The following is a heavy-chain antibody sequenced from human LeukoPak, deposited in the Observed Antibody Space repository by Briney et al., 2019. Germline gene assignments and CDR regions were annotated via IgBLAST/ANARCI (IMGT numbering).Heavy chain of an antibody. V-gene: IGHV4-31*03. Sequence: SETLSLTCTVSGGSISSGGYYWSWIRQHPGKGLEWIGYIYYSGSTYYNPSLKSRVTISVDTSKNQFSLKLSSVTAADTAAYYCATRVCGGDCYLDYWGQGTLVTVSS. CDR3: ATRVCGGDCYLDY. CDR2: IYYSGST. CDR1: GGSISSGGYY. J-gene: IGHJ4*02. D-gene: IGHD2-21*02.